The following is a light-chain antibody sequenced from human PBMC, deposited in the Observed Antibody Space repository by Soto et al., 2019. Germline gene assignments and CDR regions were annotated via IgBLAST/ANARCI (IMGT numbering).Light chain of an antibody. CDR1: QGIRND. CDR3: LQNYNYPRT. Sequence: AIQMTQSRPSLSASVGDKVTITCRASQGIRNDLGWYQQKPGKAPDLLIYAASSLQSGVPSRFSGSGSDTDFILTINSLQPEDFATYYCLQNYNYPRTFGQGTRLEI. V-gene: IGKV1-6*01. CDR2: AAS. J-gene: IGKJ5*01.